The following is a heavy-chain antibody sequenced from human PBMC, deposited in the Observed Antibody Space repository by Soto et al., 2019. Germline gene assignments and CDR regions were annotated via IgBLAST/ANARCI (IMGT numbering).Heavy chain of an antibody. Sequence: QLQLRESGPGLVQPSETLSLTCLVSGGSISSSTYYWGWIRQPPGKGLEWIGSIYYSGATYYNPSLRSRITISMDRSKNHFSLKLTSVTAADTAIYYCAPVGTGTTTVDYWGQGTLVTVSS. J-gene: IGHJ4*02. CDR3: APVGTGTTTVDY. CDR1: GGSISSSTYY. CDR2: IYYSGAT. D-gene: IGHD4-17*01. V-gene: IGHV4-39*02.